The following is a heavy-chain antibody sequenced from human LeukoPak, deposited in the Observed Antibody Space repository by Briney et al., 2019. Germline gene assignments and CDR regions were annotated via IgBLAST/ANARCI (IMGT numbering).Heavy chain of an antibody. CDR2: ISAYNGNT. Sequence: ASVKVSCKASGYTCTSYGISWVRQAPGQGLEWMGWISAYNGNTNYAQKVQGRVTLTTDTSTSTAYMELRSPGSDDTAVYFCAREREYCGGGSCYCDDWGQRTLVTVSS. V-gene: IGHV1-18*01. CDR1: GYTCTSYG. J-gene: IGHJ4*02. D-gene: IGHD2-15*01. CDR3: AREREYCGGGSCYCDD.